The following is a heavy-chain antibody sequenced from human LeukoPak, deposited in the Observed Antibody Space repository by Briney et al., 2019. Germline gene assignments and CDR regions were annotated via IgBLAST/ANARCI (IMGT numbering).Heavy chain of an antibody. J-gene: IGHJ4*02. V-gene: IGHV4-61*02. CDR2: IYTSGST. CDR3: ARGSGTYYYDSSGYYLDY. Sequence: SETLSLTCTVSGGSISSGSYYWSWIRQPAGKGLEWIGRIYTSGSTNYNPSLKSRVTISVDTSKNQFSLKLSSVTAADTAVYYCARGSGTYYYDSSGYYLDYWGQGTLVTVS. CDR1: GGSISSGSYY. D-gene: IGHD3-22*01.